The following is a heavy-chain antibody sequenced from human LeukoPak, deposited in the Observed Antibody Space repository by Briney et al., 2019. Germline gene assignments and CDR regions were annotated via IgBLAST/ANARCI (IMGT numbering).Heavy chain of an antibody. J-gene: IGHJ3*02. D-gene: IGHD2-15*01. CDR1: GGSISSGGYS. V-gene: IGHV4-30-2*01. CDR2: IYHSGST. CDR3: ARIHCSGGSCYFGAFDI. Sequence: SQTLSLTCAVSGGSISSGGYSWSWIRQPPGKGLEWIGYIYHSGSTYYNPSLKSRVTISVDRSKNQSSLKLSSVTAADTAVYYCARIHCSGGSCYFGAFDIWGQGTMVTVSS.